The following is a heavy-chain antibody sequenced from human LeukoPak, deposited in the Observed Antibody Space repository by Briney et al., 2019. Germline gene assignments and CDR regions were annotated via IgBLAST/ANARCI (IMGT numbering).Heavy chain of an antibody. D-gene: IGHD2-2*01. V-gene: IGHV4-34*01. Sequence: SETLSLTCAVYGGSFSGYYWSWIRQPPGKGLEWIGEINHSGSTNHNPSLKSRVTISVDTSKNQFSLKLSSVTAADTAVYYCARGGSSYARHEAKFDPWGQGTLVTVSS. CDR1: GGSFSGYY. CDR3: ARGGSSYARHEAKFDP. CDR2: INHSGST. J-gene: IGHJ5*02.